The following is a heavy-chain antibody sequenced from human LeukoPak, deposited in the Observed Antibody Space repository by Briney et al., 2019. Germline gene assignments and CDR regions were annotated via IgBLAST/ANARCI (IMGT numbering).Heavy chain of an antibody. D-gene: IGHD6-13*01. CDR1: GGSISSSNW. J-gene: IGHJ6*03. V-gene: IGHV4-4*02. CDR3: ARDTRYPNSSSWLGYYYYYMDV. Sequence: SETLSLTCAVSGGSISSSNWWSWVRQPPGKGLEWIGEIHHSGSTNYNPSLKSRATISVDKSKNQFSLKLSSVTAADTAVYYCARDTRYPNSSSWLGYYYYYMDVWGKGTTVTVSS. CDR2: IHHSGST.